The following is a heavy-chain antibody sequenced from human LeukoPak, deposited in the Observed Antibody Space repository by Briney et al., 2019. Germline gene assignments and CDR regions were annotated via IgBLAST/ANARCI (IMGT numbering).Heavy chain of an antibody. V-gene: IGHV3-21*01. CDR2: IGSSSSYI. CDR1: GFTFSSYS. Sequence: GGSLRLSCAASGFTFSSYSMNWVRQAPGKGLEWVSSIGSSSSYIYYADSVKGRFTISRDNAKNSLYLQMNSLRAEDTAVYYCASLPHYDFWSGYYTGSPHYFDYWGQGTLVTVSS. D-gene: IGHD3-3*01. CDR3: ASLPHYDFWSGYYTGSPHYFDY. J-gene: IGHJ4*02.